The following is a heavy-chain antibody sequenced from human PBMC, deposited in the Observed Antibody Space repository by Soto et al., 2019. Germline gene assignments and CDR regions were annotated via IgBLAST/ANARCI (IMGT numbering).Heavy chain of an antibody. CDR1: GGSISSSNW. Sequence: QVQLQESGPGLVKPSGTLSLTCAVSGGSISSSNWWSWVRQPPGKGLEWIGEIYHSGSTNYNPSLKSRGTISVDKSKNQFSLKLSSVTAADTAVYYCARAGSEMATITNYFDYWGQGTLVTVSS. CDR3: ARAGSEMATITNYFDY. CDR2: IYHSGST. D-gene: IGHD5-12*01. V-gene: IGHV4-4*02. J-gene: IGHJ4*02.